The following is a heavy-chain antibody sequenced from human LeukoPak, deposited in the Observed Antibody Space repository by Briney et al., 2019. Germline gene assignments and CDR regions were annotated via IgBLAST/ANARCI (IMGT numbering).Heavy chain of an antibody. CDR2: ISYDGSNK. V-gene: IGHV3-30*18. J-gene: IGHJ4*02. Sequence: GGSLRLSCAASGFTFSSYGMHWVRQAPGKGLEWVAVISYDGSNKYYADSVKGRFTISRDNSKNTLYLQMNSLRAEDTGVYYCAKDYGDIVVVPAASFFDYWGQGTLVTVSS. D-gene: IGHD2-2*01. CDR3: AKDYGDIVVVPAASFFDY. CDR1: GFTFSSYG.